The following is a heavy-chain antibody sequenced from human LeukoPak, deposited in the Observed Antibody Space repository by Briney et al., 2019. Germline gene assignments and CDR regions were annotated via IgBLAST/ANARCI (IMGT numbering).Heavy chain of an antibody. D-gene: IGHD4-17*01. CDR3: VRMTTVTTSDY. CDR1: GYSFTSYW. V-gene: IGHV5-51*01. CDR2: IYPGDSDT. J-gene: IGHJ4*02. Sequence: GESLKISCKGSGYSFTSYWIGWVRQMPGKGLECMGIIYPGDSDTRYSPSFQGQVTTSADKSITTAYLQWSSLKASDTAMYYCVRMTTVTTSDYWGQGTLVTVSS.